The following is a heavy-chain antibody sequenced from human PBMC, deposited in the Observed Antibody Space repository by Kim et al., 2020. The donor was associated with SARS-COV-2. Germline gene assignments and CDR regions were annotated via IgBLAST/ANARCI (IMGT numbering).Heavy chain of an antibody. Sequence: VDSVKGRSTISRDNAKNSLYLQMNSLKAEDTAVYYCATELVRYCYYYMDVWGKGTTVTVSS. V-gene: IGHV3-7*01. J-gene: IGHJ6*03. CDR3: ATELVRYCYYYMDV. D-gene: IGHD6-13*01.